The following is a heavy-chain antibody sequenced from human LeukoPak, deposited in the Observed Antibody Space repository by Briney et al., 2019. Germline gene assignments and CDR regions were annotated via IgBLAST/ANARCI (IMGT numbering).Heavy chain of an antibody. CDR2: ISGSGGST. V-gene: IGHV3-23*01. D-gene: IGHD3-3*01. J-gene: IGHJ6*03. Sequence: GGSLRLSCAASGFTFSSYAMSWVRQAPGKGLEWVSAISGSGGSTYYADSVKGRFTISRDNSKNTPYLQMNSLRAEDTAVYYCAKRRFLYHYFYMDVWGKGTTVTVSS. CDR3: AKRRFLYHYFYMDV. CDR1: GFTFSSYA.